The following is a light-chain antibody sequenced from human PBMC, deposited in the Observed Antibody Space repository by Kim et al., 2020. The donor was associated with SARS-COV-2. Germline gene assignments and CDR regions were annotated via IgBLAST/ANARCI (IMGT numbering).Light chain of an antibody. Sequence: SASVGDRVTITCQASQGISNNLNWYQQKPGKAPRLLIYDASKLETGVPSRFRARGSGTDFTFIISSLQPEDIATYYCQHFDSLPYTFGQGTKLEI. V-gene: IGKV1-33*01. CDR1: QGISNN. CDR3: QHFDSLPYT. CDR2: DAS. J-gene: IGKJ2*01.